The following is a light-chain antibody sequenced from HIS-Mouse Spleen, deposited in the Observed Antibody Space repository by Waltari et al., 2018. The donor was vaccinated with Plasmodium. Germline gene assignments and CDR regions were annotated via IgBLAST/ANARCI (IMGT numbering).Light chain of an antibody. Sequence: QLVLTQSPSASASLGASVKLTCTLSRGHRSHAIAWHQQQPEKGPRYLMKLNSDGRHSNGDGIPDRFSGSSSGAERYLTISSLQSEDEADYYCQTWGTGMGVFGGGTKLTVL. J-gene: IGLJ2*01. V-gene: IGLV4-69*01. CDR2: LNSDGRH. CDR1: RGHRSHA. CDR3: QTWGTGMGV.